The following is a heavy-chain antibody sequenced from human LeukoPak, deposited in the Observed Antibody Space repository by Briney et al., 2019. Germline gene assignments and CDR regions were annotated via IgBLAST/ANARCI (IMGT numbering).Heavy chain of an antibody. D-gene: IGHD2-21*01. CDR1: GFTFSSYA. Sequence: PGGSLRLSCAASGFTFSSYAMSWVRRAPGKGLEWVSAISGSGGSTYYAASVKGRFTISRDNSKNTLYLQMNSLRAEDTAVYYCAKIHSDGFDYWGQGTLVTVSS. V-gene: IGHV3-23*01. CDR3: AKIHSDGFDY. J-gene: IGHJ4*02. CDR2: ISGSGGST.